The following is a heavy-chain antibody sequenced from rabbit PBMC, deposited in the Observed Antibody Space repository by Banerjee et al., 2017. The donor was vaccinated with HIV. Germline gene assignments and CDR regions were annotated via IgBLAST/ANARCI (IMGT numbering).Heavy chain of an antibody. D-gene: IGHD4-1*01. Sequence: QEQLVESGGGLVQPEGSLTLTCKASGFSFSSGYDMCWVRQAPGKGLEWIACIYNGDGSTYYASWAKGRFTISKTSSTTVTLQMTSLTAADTATYFCARDLDIGGRAKAGGFDLWGQGTLVTVS. V-gene: IGHV1S45*01. CDR1: GFSFSSGYD. CDR3: ARDLDIGGRAKAGGFDL. CDR2: IYNGDGST. J-gene: IGHJ4*01.